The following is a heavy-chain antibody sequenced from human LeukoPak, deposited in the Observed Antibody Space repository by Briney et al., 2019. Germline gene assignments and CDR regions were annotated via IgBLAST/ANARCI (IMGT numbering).Heavy chain of an antibody. CDR1: GYTFTSYG. J-gene: IGHJ4*02. CDR3: ARASVSSSFVYWESAYFDF. Sequence: AASVKVSCKASGYTFTSYGISWVRQAPGQGLEWMGWISAYNGNTNYAQKLQGRVTITRDTSASTAYMELSSLRSEDTAVYYCARASVSSSFVYWESAYFDFWGQGTLVTVSS. V-gene: IGHV1-18*01. CDR2: ISAYNGNT. D-gene: IGHD6-6*01.